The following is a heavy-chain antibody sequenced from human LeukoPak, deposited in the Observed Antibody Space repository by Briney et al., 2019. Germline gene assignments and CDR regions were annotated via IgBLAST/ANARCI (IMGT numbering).Heavy chain of an antibody. D-gene: IGHD6-13*01. CDR2: IYSSGTT. CDR1: GDSISGYC. CDR3: ARRYTSSWYREGFFDY. Sequence: SETLSLTCTVSGDSISGYCWTWVRQAPGKGLEWIGHIYSSGTTNYNPSLESRVTISLDTSREQFSLGLSSMTAADTAVYYCARRYTSSWYREGFFDYWGQGILVTVSS. J-gene: IGHJ4*02. V-gene: IGHV4-59*08.